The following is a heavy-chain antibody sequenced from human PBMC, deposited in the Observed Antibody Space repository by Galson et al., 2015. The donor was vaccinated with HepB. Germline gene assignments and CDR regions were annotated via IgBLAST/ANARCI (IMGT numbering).Heavy chain of an antibody. D-gene: IGHD3-10*01. V-gene: IGHV3-21*01. J-gene: IGHJ4*02. Sequence: SLRLSCAASGFTFSSYSMNWVRQAPGKGLEWVSSISSSSSYIYYADSVKGRFTISRDNAKNSLYLQMNSLRAEDTAVYYCAREKLWFGESLPFDYWGQGTLVTVSS. CDR3: AREKLWFGESLPFDY. CDR2: ISSSSSYI. CDR1: GFTFSSYS.